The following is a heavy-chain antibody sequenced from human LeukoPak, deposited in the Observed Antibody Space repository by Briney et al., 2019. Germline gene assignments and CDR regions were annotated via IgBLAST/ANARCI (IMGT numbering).Heavy chain of an antibody. V-gene: IGHV1-18*01. Sequence: GASVKVSCKASGYTFTTYNINWVRQAPGQGLEWMGWISGYNGNTNYAQKLQGRVTMTTDTSTSTAYMELRSLKSDDTAVYYCASLKKYYDSSGYLVTDAFDIWGQGTMVTVSS. J-gene: IGHJ3*02. CDR3: ASLKKYYDSSGYLVTDAFDI. CDR1: GYTFTTYN. CDR2: ISGYNGNT. D-gene: IGHD3-22*01.